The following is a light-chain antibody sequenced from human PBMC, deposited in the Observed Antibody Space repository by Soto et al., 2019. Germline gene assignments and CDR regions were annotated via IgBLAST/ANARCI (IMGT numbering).Light chain of an antibody. CDR1: QSVSSSS. V-gene: IGKV3-20*01. J-gene: IGKJ2*01. CDR2: GAS. Sequence: EIVLTQSPGTLSLSPGERATLSCRASQSVSSSSLSWYQQKAGQAPRLLIYGASSRANGIPARFSGSGSGTDFTLNISRLEPEDLAVFYCQQYGSSPYTFGQGTRLEIK. CDR3: QQYGSSPYT.